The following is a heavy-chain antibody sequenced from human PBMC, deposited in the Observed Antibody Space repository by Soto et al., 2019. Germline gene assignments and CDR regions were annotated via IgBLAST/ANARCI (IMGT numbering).Heavy chain of an antibody. Sequence: GESLKISCKGSGYSFTNYRISWVRQMPGKGLEWMGRIDPSDSYTNYSPSFQGHVTISADKSISTAYLQWSSLKASDTAMYYCARQDNWNYGMDVWGQGTTVTVSS. CDR1: GYSFTNYR. V-gene: IGHV5-10-1*01. J-gene: IGHJ6*02. CDR3: ARQDNWNYGMDV. D-gene: IGHD1-20*01. CDR2: IDPSDSYT.